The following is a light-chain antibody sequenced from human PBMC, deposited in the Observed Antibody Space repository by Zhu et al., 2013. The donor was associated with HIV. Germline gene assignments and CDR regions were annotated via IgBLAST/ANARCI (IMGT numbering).Light chain of an antibody. Sequence: QSVLTQPPSVSGTPGQRVTLSCSGTGPNIGSYTVNWFRQFPGTAPKVVIYNTHLRPSGVPDRFSGSKSGNSGSLVISGLQSEDEADYYCGVWDDSLSAHGVFGGGTKLTVL. J-gene: IGLJ3*02. CDR3: GVWDDSLSAHGV. CDR1: GPNIGSYT. V-gene: IGLV1-44*01. CDR2: NTH.